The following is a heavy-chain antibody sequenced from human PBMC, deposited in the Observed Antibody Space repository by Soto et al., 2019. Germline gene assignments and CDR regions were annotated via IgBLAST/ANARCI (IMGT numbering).Heavy chain of an antibody. CDR3: ASDPGLASGGDY. V-gene: IGHV3-33*01. D-gene: IGHD6-13*01. Sequence: QVQLVESGGGVVQPGRSLRLSCAASGFTFSRYGMHWVRQAPGKGLEWVAVIWYDGSNQYYADSVKGRFTISRDNSKDTLYLQMNSLGAEDTAVYFCASDPGLASGGDYWGQGTLVTVSS. J-gene: IGHJ4*02. CDR1: GFTFSRYG. CDR2: IWYDGSNQ.